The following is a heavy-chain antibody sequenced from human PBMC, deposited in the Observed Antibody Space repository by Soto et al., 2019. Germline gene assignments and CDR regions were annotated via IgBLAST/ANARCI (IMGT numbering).Heavy chain of an antibody. Sequence: QVQLVQSGAEVKKPGSSVKVSCKASGGTFSSYAISWVRQAPGQGLEWMGGIIPIFGTANYAQKFQGRVTITADESTRTAYMELSSLRSEDTAVYYCARDLGLQLTMIKLGAFDIWGQGTMVTVSS. CDR1: GGTFSSYA. CDR3: ARDLGLQLTMIKLGAFDI. J-gene: IGHJ3*02. D-gene: IGHD3-22*01. CDR2: IIPIFGTA. V-gene: IGHV1-69*01.